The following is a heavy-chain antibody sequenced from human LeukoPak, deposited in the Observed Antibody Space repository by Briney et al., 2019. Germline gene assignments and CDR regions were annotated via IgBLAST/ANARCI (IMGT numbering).Heavy chain of an antibody. D-gene: IGHD1-1*01. CDR1: GFTFNSYG. CDR3: AKGLRWYNFAAFDI. CDR2: ISGSGGST. Sequence: PGGSLRLSCAASGFTFNSYGMSWVRQAPGKGLEWVSAISGSGGSTYYADSVKGRFTISRDNSKNTLYLQMNSLRAEDTAVYYCAKGLRWYNFAAFDIWGQGTMVTVSS. V-gene: IGHV3-23*01. J-gene: IGHJ3*02.